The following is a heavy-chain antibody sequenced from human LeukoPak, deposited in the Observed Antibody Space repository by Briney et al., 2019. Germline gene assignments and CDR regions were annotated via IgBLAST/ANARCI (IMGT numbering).Heavy chain of an antibody. Sequence: ASVKVSCKASGYTFTSYGISWVRQAPGQGLEWMGWISGYNGNTNYAQSLQGRVTMTTDTSTSTVYMEVRSLRSDDTAVYYCARGPRYCSSTSCFNEWYWFDPWGQGTLVTVSS. V-gene: IGHV1-18*01. D-gene: IGHD2-2*01. CDR3: ARGPRYCSSTSCFNEWYWFDP. CDR1: GYTFTSYG. CDR2: ISGYNGNT. J-gene: IGHJ5*02.